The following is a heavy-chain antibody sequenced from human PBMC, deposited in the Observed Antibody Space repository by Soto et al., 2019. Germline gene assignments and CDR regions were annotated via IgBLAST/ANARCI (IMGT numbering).Heavy chain of an antibody. CDR3: ARLETIAVADNWFDP. CDR1: GYTFTSYG. CDR2: ISAYYGNA. V-gene: IGHV1-18*01. Sequence: ASVKVSCKASGYTFTSYGISWVRQAPGQGLEWMGWISAYYGNANYAQKLQGRVTMTADESTSTAYMELSSLRSEDTAVYYCARLETIAVADNWFDPGGQGTLVTVSS. J-gene: IGHJ5*02. D-gene: IGHD6-19*01.